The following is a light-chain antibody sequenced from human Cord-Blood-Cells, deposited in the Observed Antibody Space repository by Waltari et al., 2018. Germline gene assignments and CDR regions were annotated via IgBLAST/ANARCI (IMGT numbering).Light chain of an antibody. J-gene: IGKJ4*01. Sequence: AIRMTQSPSSLSASTGDRVTITCRASQGISSYLAWYQQKPGKAPKLLIYAASTLQSGVPSRFGGSGSGTDFTLTISCLQSEDSATYYCQQYYSYPLTFGGGTKVEIK. CDR2: AAS. CDR1: QGISSY. V-gene: IGKV1-8*01. CDR3: QQYYSYPLT.